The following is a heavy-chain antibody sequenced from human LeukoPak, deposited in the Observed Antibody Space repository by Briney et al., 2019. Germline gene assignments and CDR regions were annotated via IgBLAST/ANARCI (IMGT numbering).Heavy chain of an antibody. CDR2: IYYSGST. Sequence: SETLSLTCTVSGGSITTSSYYWGWIRQPPGKGLEWIGIIYYSGSTYYNPSLKSRVTISVDTSKNQFSLKLSSVTAADTAVYYCASSTAYGDYPSSDYWGQGTLVTVSS. J-gene: IGHJ4*02. CDR1: GGSITTSSYY. V-gene: IGHV4-39*01. D-gene: IGHD4-17*01. CDR3: ASSTAYGDYPSSDY.